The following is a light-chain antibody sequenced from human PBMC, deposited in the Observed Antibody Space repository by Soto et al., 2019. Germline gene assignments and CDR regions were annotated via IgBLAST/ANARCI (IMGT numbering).Light chain of an antibody. CDR2: EVT. V-gene: IGLV2-8*01. J-gene: IGLJ3*02. CDR1: SSDVGAYNY. Sequence: QSALTQPPSASGSPGQSVTISCTGTSSDVGAYNYVSWYQQHAGKAPKLVIYEVTKRPSGVPDRFSGSKSANTASLTVSGLQAEYEADYYCSSFAPSNTWVFGGGTKLTVL. CDR3: SSFAPSNTWV.